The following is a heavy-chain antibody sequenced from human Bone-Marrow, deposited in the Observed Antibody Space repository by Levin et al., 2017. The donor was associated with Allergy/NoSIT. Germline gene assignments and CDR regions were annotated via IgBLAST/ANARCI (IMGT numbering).Heavy chain of an antibody. CDR3: ARDSRDYGDYAGYFDY. Sequence: SETLSLTCTVSGGSITSYYWNWIRQPPGKGLEWIGYMFYPGNTNYNPSLESRVTISVDRSKNQFSLNLRSVTAADTAVYYCARDSRDYGDYAGYFDYWGQGTLVTVSS. CDR1: GGSITSYY. J-gene: IGHJ4*02. CDR2: MFYPGNT. D-gene: IGHD4-17*01. V-gene: IGHV4-59*01.